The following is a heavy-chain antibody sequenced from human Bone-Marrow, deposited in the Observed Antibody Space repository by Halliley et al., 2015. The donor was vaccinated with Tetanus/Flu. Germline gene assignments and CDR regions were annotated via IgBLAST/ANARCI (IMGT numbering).Heavy chain of an antibody. J-gene: IGHJ5*01. CDR2: IRGSGGGT. CDR1: GFTFSNYA. Sequence: SLRLSCAASGFTFSNYAMSWVRQGPGKGLEWVSTIRGSGGGTYHADSVKGRFTISRDNSKNTLNLQMNSLRPEDTAVYYSAKEAATAGGFDHWGQGTLVTVSS. CDR3: AKEAATAGGFDH. D-gene: IGHD6-13*01. V-gene: IGHV3-23*01.